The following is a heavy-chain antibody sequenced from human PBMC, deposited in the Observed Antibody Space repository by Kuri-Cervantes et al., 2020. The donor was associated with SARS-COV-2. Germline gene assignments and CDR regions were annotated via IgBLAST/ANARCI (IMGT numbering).Heavy chain of an antibody. CDR3: ARSWEDYYSSGSYPTFDY. CDR1: GGSISSYY. V-gene: IGHV4-39*01. D-gene: IGHD3-10*01. J-gene: IGHJ4*02. CDR2: IYYSGST. Sequence: SETLSLTCIVSGGSISSYYWGWIRQPPGKGLEWIGSIYYSGSTYYNPSLKSRVTISVDTSKNQFSLKLSSVTAADTAVYYCARSWEDYYSSGSYPTFDYWGQGTLVTVSS.